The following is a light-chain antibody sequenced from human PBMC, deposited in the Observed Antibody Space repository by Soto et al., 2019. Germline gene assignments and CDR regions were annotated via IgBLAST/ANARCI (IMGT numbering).Light chain of an antibody. Sequence: QSALTQAASVSGSPGQSITISCTGTSSDVGGYDYVSWYQQHPGKAPKLIIYDVSNRPSGVSNRFSGSKSDNTASLTISGLQAEDEADYYCSSYISTSILNVFGTGTKLTVL. CDR2: DVS. V-gene: IGLV2-14*03. J-gene: IGLJ1*01. CDR3: SSYISTSILNV. CDR1: SSDVGGYDY.